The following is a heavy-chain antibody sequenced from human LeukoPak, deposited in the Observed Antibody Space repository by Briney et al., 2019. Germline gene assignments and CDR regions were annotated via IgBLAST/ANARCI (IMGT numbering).Heavy chain of an antibody. D-gene: IGHD4-17*01. Sequence: SETLSLTCTVSGGSISSSSYYWGWIRQPPGKGLEWIGSIYYSGSTYYNPSLKSRVTISVDTSKNQFSLKLSSVTAADTAVYYCARMTTPSATGIWGQGTMVTVSS. CDR1: GGSISSSSYY. CDR2: IYYSGST. CDR3: ARMTTPSATGI. J-gene: IGHJ3*02. V-gene: IGHV4-39*07.